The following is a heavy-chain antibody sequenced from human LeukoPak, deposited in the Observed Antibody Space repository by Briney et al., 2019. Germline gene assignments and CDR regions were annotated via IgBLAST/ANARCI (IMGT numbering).Heavy chain of an antibody. CDR2: ISDSGGDII. J-gene: IGHJ5*02. D-gene: IGHD3-10*01. V-gene: IGHV3-23*01. Sequence: GGSLRLSCVASGFSFRSFGMTWVRQAPGKGLEWVAAISDSGGDIIYYTDSVKGRFTISRDNSKNTVYLQMNSLRAEDTAIYYCAPRGVEAAWGQGTRVTVSS. CDR1: GFSFRSFG. CDR3: APRGVEAA.